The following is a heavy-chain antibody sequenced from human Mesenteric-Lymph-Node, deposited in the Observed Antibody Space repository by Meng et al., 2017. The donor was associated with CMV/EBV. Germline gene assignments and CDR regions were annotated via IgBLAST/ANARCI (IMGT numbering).Heavy chain of an antibody. Sequence: ASVKVSCKASGYTFSIYYMHWVRQAPGQGLEWMGMINPSGVSTTNAQKFQGRVTMTRDTSTSTVYMELSSLRSEDTAVYYCARDKLHGQQLANFDYWGQGTLVTVSS. V-gene: IGHV1-46*01. J-gene: IGHJ4*02. CDR2: INPSGVST. CDR3: ARDKLHGQQLANFDY. D-gene: IGHD6-13*01. CDR1: GYTFSIYY.